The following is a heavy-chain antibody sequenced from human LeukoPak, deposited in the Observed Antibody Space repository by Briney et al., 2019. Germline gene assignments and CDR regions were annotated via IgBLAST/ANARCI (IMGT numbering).Heavy chain of an antibody. CDR2: MNPINGNT. V-gene: IGHV1-8*01. CDR3: ARTLIGYPLKNDY. J-gene: IGHJ4*02. D-gene: IGHD6-25*01. Sequence: ASVKVSCKASGFTFTSYDINWVRQATGQGLEWMGWMNPINGNTGYAQKFQGRVTITADESTSTAYMELSSLRSEDTAVYYCARTLIGYPLKNDYWGQGTLVTVSS. CDR1: GFTFTSYD.